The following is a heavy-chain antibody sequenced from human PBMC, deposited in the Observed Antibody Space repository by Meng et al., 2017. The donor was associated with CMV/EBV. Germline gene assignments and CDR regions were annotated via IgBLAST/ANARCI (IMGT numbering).Heavy chain of an antibody. CDR2: INRSGST. D-gene: IGHD6-13*01. J-gene: IGHJ5*02. Sequence: SETLSLTCAVYGGSFSGYYWSWIRQPPGKGLEWIGEINRSGSTNYNPSLKSRVTISVDTSKNQFSLKLSSVTAADTAVYYCARGRSGTGRRRIAAAGWFDPWGQGTLVTVSS. V-gene: IGHV4-34*01. CDR3: ARGRSGTGRRRIAAAGWFDP. CDR1: GGSFSGYY.